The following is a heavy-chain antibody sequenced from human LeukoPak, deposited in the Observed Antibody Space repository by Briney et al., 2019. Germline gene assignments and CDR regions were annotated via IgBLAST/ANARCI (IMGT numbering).Heavy chain of an antibody. CDR2: IYYSGST. CDR1: GDSISSGDYY. D-gene: IGHD6-13*01. CDR3: ARVREATIAPFFDY. J-gene: IGHJ4*02. Sequence: PSQTLSLTCTVSGDSISSGDYYWTWIRQRPGKGLEWIGCIYYSGSTYYNLSLKSRVIISADASKNHFSLKLSSVTAADTAVYYCARVREATIAPFFDYWGQGILVTVSS. V-gene: IGHV4-31*03.